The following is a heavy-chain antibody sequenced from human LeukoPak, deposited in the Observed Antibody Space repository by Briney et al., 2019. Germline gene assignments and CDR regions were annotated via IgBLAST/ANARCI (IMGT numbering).Heavy chain of an antibody. V-gene: IGHV3-9*01. J-gene: IGHJ4*02. CDR1: GFTFDAYA. CDR3: AKSGQAAAGTFDY. D-gene: IGHD6-13*01. Sequence: GRSLRLSCAASGFTFDAYAMHWVRQAPGKGLEWVSGISWNSDGTGYADSVKGRFTISRDNAKNSLYLQMSSLRPEDTALYYCAKSGQAAAGTFDYWGQGTLVTVSS. CDR2: ISWNSDGT.